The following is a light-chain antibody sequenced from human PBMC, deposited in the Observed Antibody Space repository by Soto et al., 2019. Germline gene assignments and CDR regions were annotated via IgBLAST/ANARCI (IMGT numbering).Light chain of an antibody. CDR2: AAA. J-gene: IGKJ2*01. Sequence: DIQMTQSPSALSASVGDRVTITCRASQTISTYLNWYQQKPGKSPKLLIYAAATLHSGVPSRFSGSGSGTDFTLTISSLQPEDFATYCCQQSLGIPYTFGQGTRLEIK. V-gene: IGKV1-39*01. CDR3: QQSLGIPYT. CDR1: QTISTY.